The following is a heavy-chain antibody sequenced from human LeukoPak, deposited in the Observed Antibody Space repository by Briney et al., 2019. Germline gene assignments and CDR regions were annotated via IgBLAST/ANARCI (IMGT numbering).Heavy chain of an antibody. CDR3: ARAPMVRANVVDY. D-gene: IGHD4/OR15-4a*01. J-gene: IGHJ4*02. Sequence: GGSLRLSCAASGFTFRNYWMHWVRQAPGKGLVWVSRTNIDGSTSTYADSVQGRFSISRDNAKNTLYLQMNSLRAEDTAVYYCARAPMVRANVVDYWGQGTLVTVSS. V-gene: IGHV3-74*01. CDR1: GFTFRNYW. CDR2: TNIDGSTS.